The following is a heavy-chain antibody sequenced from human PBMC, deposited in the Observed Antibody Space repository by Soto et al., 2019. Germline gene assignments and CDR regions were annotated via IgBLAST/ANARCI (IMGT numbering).Heavy chain of an antibody. D-gene: IGHD7-27*01. J-gene: IGHJ3*02. V-gene: IGHV3-23*01. Sequence: GGSLRLSCAASGFTFNNYALNWVRQAPGKGLEWVSSNSGTGGSTFYAGSAKGRFTISRDNSKNTLFLQMTSLRAEDTAVYYCGKGNSKWGTGDAFDIWGQGTMVTVSS. CDR2: NSGTGGST. CDR3: GKGNSKWGTGDAFDI. CDR1: GFTFNNYA.